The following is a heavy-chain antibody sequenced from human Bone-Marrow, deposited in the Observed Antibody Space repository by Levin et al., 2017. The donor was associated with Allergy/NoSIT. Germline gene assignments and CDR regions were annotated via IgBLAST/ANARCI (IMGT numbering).Heavy chain of an antibody. J-gene: IGHJ6*02. CDR3: ASTPPGGSSGFDYYGMDV. V-gene: IGHV3-11*01. CDR1: GFTFSDYY. D-gene: IGHD3-16*01. CDR2: ISSSGSTI. Sequence: SCAASGFTFSDYYMSWIRQAPGKGLEWVSYISSSGSTIYYADSVKGRFTISRDNAKNSLYLQMNSLRAEDTAVYYCASTPPGGSSGFDYYGMDVWGQGTTVTVSS.